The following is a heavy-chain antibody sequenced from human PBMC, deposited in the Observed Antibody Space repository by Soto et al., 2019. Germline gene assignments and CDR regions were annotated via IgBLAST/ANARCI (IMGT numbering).Heavy chain of an antibody. J-gene: IGHJ6*03. Sequence: ASVKVSCKASGYTFTGYYMHWVRQAPGQGLEWMGWINPNSGGTNYAQKFQGWVTMTRDTTIITAYMELSRLRSEDTAVCYCARTGDSNYYMDVWGKGTTVTVSS. D-gene: IGHD7-27*01. V-gene: IGHV1-2*04. CDR1: GYTFTGYY. CDR2: INPNSGGT. CDR3: ARTGDSNYYMDV.